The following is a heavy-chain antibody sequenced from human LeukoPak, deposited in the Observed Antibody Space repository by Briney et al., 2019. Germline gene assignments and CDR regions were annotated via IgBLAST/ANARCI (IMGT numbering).Heavy chain of an antibody. CDR1: GYTFTSYA. CDR2: INAGNGNT. V-gene: IGHV1-3*01. Sequence: ASVKVSCKASGYTFTSYAMHWVRQAPGQRLEWMGWINAGNGNTKYSQKFQGRVTITRDTSASTAYMELSSLRSEDTAVYYCARPVVPAAIGGYYYGMDVWGQGTTVTVSS. CDR3: ARPVVPAAIGGYYYGMDV. J-gene: IGHJ6*02. D-gene: IGHD2-2*02.